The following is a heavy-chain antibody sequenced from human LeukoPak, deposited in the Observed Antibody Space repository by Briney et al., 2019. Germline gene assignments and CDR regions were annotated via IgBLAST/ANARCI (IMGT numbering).Heavy chain of an antibody. V-gene: IGHV4-61*01. CDR2: VHYSGGT. D-gene: IGHD1-26*01. CDR3: ASGSIVGATRPPDY. Sequence: SETLSLTCTVSGGSFSSDSCFWSWIRQPPGKGLEWIGYVHYSGGTTYNPSLESRVTISTDTSKNQFSLKLNSVTAADTAVYYCASGSIVGATRPPDYWGQGTLVTVSS. CDR1: GGSFSSDSCF. J-gene: IGHJ4*02.